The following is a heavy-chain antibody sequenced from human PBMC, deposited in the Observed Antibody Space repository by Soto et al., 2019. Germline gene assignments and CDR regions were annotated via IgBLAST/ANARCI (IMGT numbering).Heavy chain of an antibody. Sequence: SVKVSCKTSGSIFITYGFSWVRQAPGQGLEWMGGIIPFLGKTSHAQKFQGRVTMTADEATSTVYMELTNLTFEDTAVYYCARETAHRGASGRPLLPENFDSWGQGTLVTVSS. CDR2: IIPFLGKT. CDR1: GSIFITYG. CDR3: ARETAHRGASGRPLLPENFDS. V-gene: IGHV1-69*10. D-gene: IGHD3-10*01. J-gene: IGHJ4*02.